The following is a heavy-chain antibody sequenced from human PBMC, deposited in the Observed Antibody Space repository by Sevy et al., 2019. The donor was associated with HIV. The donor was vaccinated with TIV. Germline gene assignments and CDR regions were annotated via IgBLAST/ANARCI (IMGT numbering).Heavy chain of an antibody. Sequence: GGSLRLSCAASGFTFSSYDMVWVRQAPGKGLEWVSGISNSGDRTYDADSVKGRFTISRDNSKNTLYLQMNSLRAEDTGVYYCVKEFYSREGFFDYWGQGTLVTVSS. CDR1: GFTFSSYD. CDR3: VKEFYSREGFFDY. J-gene: IGHJ4*02. V-gene: IGHV3-23*01. D-gene: IGHD6-13*01. CDR2: ISNSGDRT.